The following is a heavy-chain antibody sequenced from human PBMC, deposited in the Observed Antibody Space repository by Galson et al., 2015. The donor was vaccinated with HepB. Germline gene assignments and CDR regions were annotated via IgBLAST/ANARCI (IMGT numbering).Heavy chain of an antibody. CDR3: ATVVTATHYYYYYMDV. CDR2: ISYDGSDK. Sequence: SLRLSCAASGFTFSTYGMHWVRQAPGKGLEWVAVISYDGSDKYFADSVKGRFTISRDNSKNTLYLQVNSLRAEDTAVYYCATVVTATHYYYYYMDVWGKGTTVTVSS. D-gene: IGHD2-21*02. V-gene: IGHV3-30*03. J-gene: IGHJ6*03. CDR1: GFTFSTYG.